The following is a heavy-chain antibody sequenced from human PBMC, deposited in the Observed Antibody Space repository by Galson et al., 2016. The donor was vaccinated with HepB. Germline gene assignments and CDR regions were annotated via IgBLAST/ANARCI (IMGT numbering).Heavy chain of an antibody. Sequence: SLRLSCAASGFRLSSYWMSWVRQAPGKGLEWVANIKQSGSDKYYVDSVKGRFAISRDNAQNSVYLQMNSLRAEDTALYYCARDRAYSMSWSTWDGALDVWGKGTTVTVSS. CDR2: IKQSGSDK. D-gene: IGHD6-13*01. V-gene: IGHV3-7*01. J-gene: IGHJ6*04. CDR1: GFRLSSYW. CDR3: ARDRAYSMSWSTWDGALDV.